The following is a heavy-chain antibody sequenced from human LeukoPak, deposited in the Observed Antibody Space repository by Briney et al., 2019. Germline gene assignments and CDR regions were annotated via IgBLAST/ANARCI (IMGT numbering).Heavy chain of an antibody. V-gene: IGHV3-30*02. D-gene: IGHD3-22*01. CDR1: GFTFSSYG. CDR3: AKISSKNYYDSSGYFDY. J-gene: IGHJ4*02. CDR2: IRYDGSNK. Sequence: GSLRLSCAASGFTFSSYGMHWVRQAPGKGLEWVAFIRYDGSNKYYADSVKGRFTISRDNSKNTLYLQMNSLRAEDTAVYYCAKISSKNYYDSSGYFDYWGQGTLVTVSS.